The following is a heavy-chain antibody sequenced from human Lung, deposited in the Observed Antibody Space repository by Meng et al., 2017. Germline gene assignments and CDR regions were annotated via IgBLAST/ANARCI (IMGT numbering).Heavy chain of an antibody. V-gene: IGHV1-2*06. CDR3: ARDEDISAAGKLFGDY. D-gene: IGHD6-13*01. Sequence: VPLMQSGPWVKEPGASVKVSCNASGYTFAAYWIQWVRQAPGQGLEWMGRIDPKSGDTHYAQRFQGRVTMTGDTSISTAYMELSGLRSDDTAMYYCARDEDISAAGKLFGDYWGQGTLVTVSS. CDR1: GYTFAAYW. CDR2: IDPKSGDT. J-gene: IGHJ4*02.